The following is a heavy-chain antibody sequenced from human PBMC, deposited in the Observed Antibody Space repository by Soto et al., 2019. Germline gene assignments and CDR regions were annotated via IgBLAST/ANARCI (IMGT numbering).Heavy chain of an antibody. CDR1: VYSFTSYC. D-gene: IGHD3-22*01. V-gene: IGHV5-51*01. CDR2: IYPCDSDT. CDR3: ARNFGDSSGYCCAFDV. Sequence: PGESLKISCKGSVYSFTSYCIGWLRQMPVKGLEWMGIIYPCDSDTRYSPSFQGQVTISAGKSISTAYLQWSSLKASDTAMYYCARNFGDSSGYCCAFDVWGQGTMVTVSS. J-gene: IGHJ3*01.